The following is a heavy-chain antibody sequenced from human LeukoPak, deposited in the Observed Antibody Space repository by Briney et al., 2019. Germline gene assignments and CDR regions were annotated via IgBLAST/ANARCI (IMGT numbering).Heavy chain of an antibody. CDR1: GGSISSGGYS. J-gene: IGHJ3*01. CDR3: ARNQVLPFDVFNL. CDR2: IYHSGST. V-gene: IGHV4-30-2*01. Sequence: SETLSLTCAVSGGSISSGGYSWSWIRQPPGKGLEWIGYIYHSGSTYYNPSLKSRVTISVDTSKNQFYLKLSSATAADTAVYYCARNQVLPFDVFNLWGQGTMVTVSP. D-gene: IGHD1-14*01.